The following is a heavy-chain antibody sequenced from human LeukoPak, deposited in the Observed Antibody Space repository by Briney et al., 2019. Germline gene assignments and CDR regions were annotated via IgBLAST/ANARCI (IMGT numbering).Heavy chain of an antibody. Sequence: KSGGSLRLSCAASGFTFSDYYMSWIRQAPGKGLEWVSYISSSGSTIYYADSVKGRFTISRDNAKNSLYLQMNSLRAEDTAVYYCARLYGWGSRYFDYWGQGTLVTVSS. CDR3: ARLYGWGSRYFDY. CDR1: GFTFSDYY. CDR2: ISSSGSTI. D-gene: IGHD3-10*01. V-gene: IGHV3-11*01. J-gene: IGHJ4*02.